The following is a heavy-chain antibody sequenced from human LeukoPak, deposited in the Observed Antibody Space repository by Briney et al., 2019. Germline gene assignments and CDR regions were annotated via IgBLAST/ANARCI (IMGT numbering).Heavy chain of an antibody. J-gene: IGHJ4*02. CDR2: INPNSGGT. CDR1: GYTFTGYY. D-gene: IGHD4-23*01. CDR3: ARDFHPAGGNGFDY. Sequence: GASVKVSCKASGYTFTGYYMHWVRQAPGQGLEWMGWINPNSGGTNYAQKFQGRVTMTRDTSISTAYMELSRLRSDDTAVYYCARDFHPAGGNGFDYWGQGTLVTVSS. V-gene: IGHV1-2*02.